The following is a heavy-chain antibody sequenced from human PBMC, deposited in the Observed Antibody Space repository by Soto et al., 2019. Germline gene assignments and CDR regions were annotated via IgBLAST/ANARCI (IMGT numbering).Heavy chain of an antibody. CDR1: GFTFSSYG. CDR2: IWYDGSNK. D-gene: IGHD2-15*01. V-gene: IGHV3-33*01. Sequence: QVQLVESGGGVVQPGRSRRLSCAASGFTFSSYGMHWVRQAPGKGLEWVAVIWYDGSNKYYADSVKGRFTISRDNSKNTLYLQMNSLRAEDTAVYYCAREGFRCSGGSCYSGGAFDIWGQGTMVTVSS. CDR3: AREGFRCSGGSCYSGGAFDI. J-gene: IGHJ3*02.